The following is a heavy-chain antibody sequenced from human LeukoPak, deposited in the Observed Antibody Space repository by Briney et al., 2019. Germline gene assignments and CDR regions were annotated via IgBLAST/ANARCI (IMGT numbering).Heavy chain of an antibody. J-gene: IGHJ4*02. CDR2: IYLGDSHT. Sequence: GDSLKISCKGSGYSFASYWIGWVRQMPGKGLEWMAIIYLGDSHTRYSPSFQGQVTISADKSVSTAYLQWSSLKASDTAMYYCARGYYLNDYWGQGTLVTVSS. CDR1: GYSFASYW. CDR3: ARGYYLNDY. D-gene: IGHD3-10*01. V-gene: IGHV5-51*01.